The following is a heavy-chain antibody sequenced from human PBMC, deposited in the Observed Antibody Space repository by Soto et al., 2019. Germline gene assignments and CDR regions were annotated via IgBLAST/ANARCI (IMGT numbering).Heavy chain of an antibody. J-gene: IGHJ6*02. CDR1: GYTFTGYY. V-gene: IGHV1-2*04. CDR3: ARDIVVVPAAIPPGPPYYGMEV. CDR2: INPNSGGT. Sequence: ASVKVSCKASGYTFTGYYMHWVRQAPGQGLEWMGWINPNSGGTNYAQKFQGWITMTRDTSISTAYMELSRLRSDDTAVYYCARDIVVVPAAIPPGPPYYGMEVWGQGTTVTVSS. D-gene: IGHD2-2*02.